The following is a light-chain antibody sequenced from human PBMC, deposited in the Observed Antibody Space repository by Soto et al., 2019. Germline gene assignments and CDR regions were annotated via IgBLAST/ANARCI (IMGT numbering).Light chain of an antibody. CDR3: QQSYTTPIT. J-gene: IGKJ5*01. CDR1: QTISSY. V-gene: IGKV1-39*01. Sequence: DIQMTQSPSSVYASVGDRVTITCRASQTISSYLNWYQQKPGRAPKLLIYAASSLQSGVPSRLSGSGSGTDFTLTISSLQPEDFATYYCQQSYTTPITFGQGTRLEIK. CDR2: AAS.